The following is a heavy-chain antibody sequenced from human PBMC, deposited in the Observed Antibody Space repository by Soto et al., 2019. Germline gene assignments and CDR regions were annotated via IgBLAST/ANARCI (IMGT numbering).Heavy chain of an antibody. Sequence: QVQLVQSGAEVKKPGASVKVSCKASGYTFTGYYMHWVRQAPGQGLEWMGWINPNSGGTNYAQKFQRWVTMTRDTSISTAYMELSRLRSDDTAVYYCARGDIVVVVAAHGPTDNWFDPWGQGTLVTVSS. V-gene: IGHV1-2*04. CDR2: INPNSGGT. J-gene: IGHJ5*02. D-gene: IGHD2-15*01. CDR3: ARGDIVVVVAAHGPTDNWFDP. CDR1: GYTFTGYY.